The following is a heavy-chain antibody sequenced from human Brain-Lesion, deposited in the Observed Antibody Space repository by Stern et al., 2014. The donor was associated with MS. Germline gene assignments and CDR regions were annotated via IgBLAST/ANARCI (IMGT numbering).Heavy chain of an antibody. CDR2: INGDGSRT. V-gene: IGHV3-74*02. D-gene: IGHD5-18*01. CDR1: GFTFSTYW. CDR3: ARAHVDTWDWFDP. Sequence: MQLVQYGGDLVQPGGSLRLSCTASGFTFSTYWMHWVRQAPGKGLVGVSRINGDGSRTSYADSVKGRFTISRDNAKNTLYVQMNSLRVEDTAVYYCARAHVDTWDWFDPWGQGTLVTVSS. J-gene: IGHJ5*02.